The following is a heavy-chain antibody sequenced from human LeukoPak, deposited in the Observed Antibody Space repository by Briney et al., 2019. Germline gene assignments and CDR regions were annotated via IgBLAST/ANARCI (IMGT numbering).Heavy chain of an antibody. J-gene: IGHJ4*02. CDR3: ARAKGYGGTTIDY. CDR2: IYYSGST. V-gene: IGHV4-59*01. CDR1: GGSISSYY. Sequence: SETLSLTCTVSGGSISSYYWSWIRQPPGKGRGWIGYIYYSGSTNHNPPLKSRVTISVDPSKNQFSLKLSSVTAADTAVYYCARAKGYGGTTIDYWGQGTLVTVSS. D-gene: IGHD4-23*01.